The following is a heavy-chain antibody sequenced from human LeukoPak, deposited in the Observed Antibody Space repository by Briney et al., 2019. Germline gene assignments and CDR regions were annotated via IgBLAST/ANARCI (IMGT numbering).Heavy chain of an antibody. D-gene: IGHD3-16*02. V-gene: IGHV1-69*13. CDR3: ARSWGSLIDYFDY. CDR1: GGTFSSYA. CDR2: IIPIFGTA. Sequence: ASVKVSCKASGGTFSSYAISWVRQAPGQGLEWMGGIIPIFGTANYAQKFQGRVTITADESTSTAYMELSSLGSEDTAVYYCARSWGSLIDYFDYWGQGTLVTVSS. J-gene: IGHJ4*02.